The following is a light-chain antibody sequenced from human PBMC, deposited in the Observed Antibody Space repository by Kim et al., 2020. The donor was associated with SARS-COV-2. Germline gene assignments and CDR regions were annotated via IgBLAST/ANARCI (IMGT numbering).Light chain of an antibody. V-gene: IGLV3-1*01. CDR2: RDS. CDR1: KLGDKY. J-gene: IGLJ1*01. CDR3: QAWDSSTAHV. Sequence: SYELTQPPSVSVSPGQTASITCSGDKLGDKYACWYQQKPGQSPVLVMYRDSKRPSGIPERFSGSNSGNTATLTISGTQAMDEADYYCQAWDSSTAHVFGTGTKVTVL.